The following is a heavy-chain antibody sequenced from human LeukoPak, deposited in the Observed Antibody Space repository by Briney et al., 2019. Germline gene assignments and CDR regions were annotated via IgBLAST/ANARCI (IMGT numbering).Heavy chain of an antibody. Sequence: SETLSLTCAVYGGSFSGYYWSWIRQPPGKGLEWIGEINHSGSSNYNPSLKSRVTISIDTSKNQFSLKLSSVTAADTALYYCARGPGTWYYYWGQGTLVTVSS. CDR1: GGSFSGYY. CDR3: ARGPGTWYYY. V-gene: IGHV4-34*01. D-gene: IGHD6-13*01. CDR2: INHSGSS. J-gene: IGHJ4*02.